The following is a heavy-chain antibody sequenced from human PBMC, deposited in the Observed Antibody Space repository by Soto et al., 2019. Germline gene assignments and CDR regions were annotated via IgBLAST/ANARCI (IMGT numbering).Heavy chain of an antibody. V-gene: IGHV4-59*08. Sequence: SETLSLTCTVSGGSISSYYWSWIRQPPGKGLEWIGYIYYSGSTNYNPSLKSRVTISVDTSKNQFSLKLSSVTAADTAVYYCARHLGYCSGGSCYGFYYFDYWGQGTLVTVSS. CDR2: IYYSGST. CDR1: GGSISSYY. J-gene: IGHJ4*02. CDR3: ARHLGYCSGGSCYGFYYFDY. D-gene: IGHD2-15*01.